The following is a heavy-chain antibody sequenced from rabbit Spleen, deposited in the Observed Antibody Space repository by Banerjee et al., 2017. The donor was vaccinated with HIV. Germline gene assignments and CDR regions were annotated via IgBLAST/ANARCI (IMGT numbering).Heavy chain of an antibody. J-gene: IGHJ4*01. CDR1: GFDFGSNA. V-gene: IGHV1S47*01. Sequence: EESGGDLVKPGASLTLTCTASGFDFGSNAMCWVRQAPGKGPEWIACIVNGDGSTYYASWVNGRFTISRSTSLATVTLQMTSLTVADTATYFCARDLTGVIGWNFYLWGPGTLVTVS. CDR3: ARDLTGVIGWNFYL. CDR2: IVNGDGST. D-gene: IGHD1-1*01.